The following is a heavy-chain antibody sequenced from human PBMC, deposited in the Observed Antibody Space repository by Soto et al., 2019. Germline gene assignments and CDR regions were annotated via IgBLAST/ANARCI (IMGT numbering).Heavy chain of an antibody. CDR2: ISAYNGNT. CDR1: GYTFTSYG. CDR3: ARDKLWYSAIVVVQP. V-gene: IGHV1-18*01. D-gene: IGHD2-2*01. J-gene: IGHJ5*02. Sequence: GASVKVSCKASGYTFTSYGISWVRQAPGQGLEWMGWISAYNGNTNYAQKLQGRVTMTTDTSTSTAYMELRSLRSDDTAVYYCARDKLWYSAIVVVQPWGQATLVTLSS.